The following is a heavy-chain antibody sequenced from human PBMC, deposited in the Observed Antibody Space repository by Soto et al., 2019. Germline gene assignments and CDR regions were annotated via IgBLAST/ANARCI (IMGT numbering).Heavy chain of an antibody. J-gene: IGHJ6*02. CDR3: VKDRDSNSWPSRDV. CDR1: GYTFTRNG. CDR2: ISPKSGSI. Sequence: ASVKVSCKTSGYTFTRNGISWVRQAPGQGLEWMGWISPKSGSIKYAQKFQGRVIMTTDTSTSTAYMELRGLRSDDTAVYYCVKDRDSNSWPSRDVWGPGTTVTVSS. D-gene: IGHD3-22*01. V-gene: IGHV1-18*01.